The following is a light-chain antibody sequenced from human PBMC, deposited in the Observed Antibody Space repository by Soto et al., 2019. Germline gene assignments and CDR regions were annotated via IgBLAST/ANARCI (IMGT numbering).Light chain of an antibody. CDR1: HIGSKS. Sequence: SYELTQPPSVSVAPGKTARITCGGTHIGSKSVHWYQQKPGQAPVLVIYYDSDRSSGIPERFSGSNSGNTATLTISRVEAGDEADYYCQVWDSSSDHPVFGGGTKLTVL. V-gene: IGLV3-21*04. CDR3: QVWDSSSDHPV. CDR2: YDS. J-gene: IGLJ2*01.